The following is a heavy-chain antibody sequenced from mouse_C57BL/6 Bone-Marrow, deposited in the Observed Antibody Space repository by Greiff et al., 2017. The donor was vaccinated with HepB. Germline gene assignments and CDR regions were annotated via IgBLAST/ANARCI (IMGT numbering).Heavy chain of an antibody. D-gene: IGHD2-2*01. J-gene: IGHJ2*01. CDR1: GFSFNTYA. Sequence: EVQLMESGGGLVQPKGSLKLSCAASGFSFNTYAMNWVRQAPGKGLEWVARIRSKSNNYATYYADSVKDRFTISRDDSESMLYLQMNNLKTEDTAMYYCVRQGLWLRQGVYFDYWGQGTTLTVSS. CDR3: VRQGLWLRQGVYFDY. CDR2: IRSKSNNYAT. V-gene: IGHV10-1*01.